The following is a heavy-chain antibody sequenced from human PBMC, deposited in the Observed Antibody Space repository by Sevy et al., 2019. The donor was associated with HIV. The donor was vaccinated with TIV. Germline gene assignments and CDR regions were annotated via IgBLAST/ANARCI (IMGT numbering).Heavy chain of an antibody. CDR2: IYHSGST. CDR3: VRAGGWIDP. D-gene: IGHD3-10*01. J-gene: IGHJ5*02. CDR1: GGSISSFY. Sequence: SETLSLTCTVSGGSISSFYWSWIRQPPGKGLEWIGNIYHSGSTNYNPSLKSRVTISIDTSKNQFSLRLSSVTAADTAVYYCVRAGGWIDPWGQGTLVTVSS. V-gene: IGHV4-59*01.